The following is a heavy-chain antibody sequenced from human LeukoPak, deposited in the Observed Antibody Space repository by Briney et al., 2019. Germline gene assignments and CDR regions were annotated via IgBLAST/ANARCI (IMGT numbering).Heavy chain of an antibody. J-gene: IGHJ4*02. V-gene: IGHV3-20*04. CDR2: INWNGGST. CDR3: ARWGSGYNLFDY. Sequence: GGSLRLSCAPSGFIFEDYGMHWVRQAPGKGLEWVSGINWNGGSTGYADSVKGRFTISRDNAKNSLYLQMNSLRAEDTALYYCARWGSGYNLFDYWGRESWSPSPQ. D-gene: IGHD3-3*01. CDR1: GFIFEDYG.